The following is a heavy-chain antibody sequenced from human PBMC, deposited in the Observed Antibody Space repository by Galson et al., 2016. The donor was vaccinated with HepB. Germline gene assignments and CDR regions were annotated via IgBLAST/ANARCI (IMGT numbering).Heavy chain of an antibody. D-gene: IGHD7-27*01. J-gene: IGHJ4*02. CDR2: IGTGGDT. Sequence: SLRLSCAASGFTFSRSDMHWVRQAAGKGLEWVSAIGTGGDTYYPGSVKDRFTISRENARNSLYLQMNSLTVEDTAVYYCTRVKELGRGFHSWGQGTLVIVS. CDR3: TRVKELGRGFHS. V-gene: IGHV3-13*04. CDR1: GFTFSRSD.